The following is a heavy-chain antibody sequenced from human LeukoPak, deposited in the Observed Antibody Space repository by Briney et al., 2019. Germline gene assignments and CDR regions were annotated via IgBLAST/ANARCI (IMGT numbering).Heavy chain of an antibody. CDR3: ARNAWYYDSSGYYFLDY. J-gene: IGHJ4*02. CDR1: GCTFTSYY. V-gene: IGHV1-46*01. Sequence: WASVKVSCKASGCTFTSYYMHWVRQAPGQGLEWMGIINPSGGSTSYAQKFQGRVTMTRDTSTSTVYMELSSLRSEDTAVYYCARNAWYYDSSGYYFLDYWGQGTLVTVSS. D-gene: IGHD3-22*01. CDR2: INPSGGST.